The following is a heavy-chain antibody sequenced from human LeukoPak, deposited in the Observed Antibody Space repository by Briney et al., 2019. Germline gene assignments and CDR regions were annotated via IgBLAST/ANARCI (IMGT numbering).Heavy chain of an antibody. J-gene: IGHJ4*02. D-gene: IGHD4-23*01. V-gene: IGHV3-48*01. Sequence: GGSLRLSCAASGFTLNRYSMNWVRQAPGKGLEGISYMSSSSIGSTIYYTDSVKDRFTISRDEANNSPYQQMNSLRADDAAVYYCARLYGGYSGRIDYWGQGTLVTVSS. CDR2: MSSSSIGSTI. CDR3: ARLYGGYSGRIDY. CDR1: GFTLNRYS.